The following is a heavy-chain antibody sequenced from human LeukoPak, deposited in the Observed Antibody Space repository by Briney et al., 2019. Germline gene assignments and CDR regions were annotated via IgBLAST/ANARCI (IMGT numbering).Heavy chain of an antibody. CDR1: GGSISSSSYY. CDR2: IYYSGST. CDR3: ARARRSYGPLNWFDP. Sequence: KPSETLSLTCTVSGGSISSSSYYWGWIRQPPGKGLEWIGSIYYSGSTYYNPSLKSRVIISVDTSKNQFSLKLSSVTAADTAVYYCARARRSYGPLNWFDPWGQGTLVTVSS. D-gene: IGHD3-10*01. V-gene: IGHV4-39*07. J-gene: IGHJ5*02.